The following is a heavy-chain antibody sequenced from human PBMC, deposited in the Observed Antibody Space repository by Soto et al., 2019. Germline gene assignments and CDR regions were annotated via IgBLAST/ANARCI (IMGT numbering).Heavy chain of an antibody. J-gene: IGHJ4*02. D-gene: IGHD4-17*01. CDR3: ARGRPTRPYDY. CDR2: IYYSGST. Sequence: SETLSLTCTVSGGSISSGGYYWSWIRQHPGKGLEWIGYIYYSGSTYYNPSLKSRVTISVDTSKNQFSLKLSSVTAADTAVYYCARGRPTRPYDYWGQGTLVTVSS. V-gene: IGHV4-31*03. CDR1: GGSISSGGYY.